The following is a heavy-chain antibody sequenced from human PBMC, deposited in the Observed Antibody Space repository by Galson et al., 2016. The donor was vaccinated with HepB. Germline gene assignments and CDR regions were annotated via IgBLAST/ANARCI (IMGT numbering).Heavy chain of an antibody. CDR3: AQQTTATAAFDS. Sequence: PALVKPTQTLTLTCTFSGFSLRTAGVGVGWIRQPPGKALEWLAVIYWDDDKRYTPSLKRRLTITKDTSKKQVVLTMTDMDPVDTATYYCAQQTTATAAFDSWGQGTLVTVSS. D-gene: IGHD2-21*02. J-gene: IGHJ4*02. CDR1: GFSLRTAGVG. CDR2: IYWDDDK. V-gene: IGHV2-5*02.